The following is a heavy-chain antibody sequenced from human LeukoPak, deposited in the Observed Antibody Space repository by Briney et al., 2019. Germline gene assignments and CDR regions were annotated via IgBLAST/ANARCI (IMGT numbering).Heavy chain of an antibody. J-gene: IGHJ5*02. CDR1: GYSISSGYY. CDR2: IHTSGSS. Sequence: PSETLSLTCTVSGYSISSGYYWGWIRQPPGKGLEWIGLIHTSGSSNYHPSLKSRVTMSVETSKNRVTLRLISVTAADTAIYYCAGRSTGVRGVNGWFDPWGQGTLVIVSS. CDR3: AGRSTGVRGVNGWFDP. D-gene: IGHD3-10*01. V-gene: IGHV4-38-2*02.